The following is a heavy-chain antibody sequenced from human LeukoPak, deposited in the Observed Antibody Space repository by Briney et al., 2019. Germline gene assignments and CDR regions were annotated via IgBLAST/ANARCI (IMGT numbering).Heavy chain of an antibody. CDR1: GYTFTSYG. J-gene: IGHJ6*02. Sequence: ASVKVSCKASGYTFTSYGISWVRQAPGQRLEWMGWISAYNGNTNYAQKLQGRVTMTTDTSTSTAYMELRSLRSDDTAVYYCARAHDSSSWYRGYYYYGMDVWGQGTTVTVSS. V-gene: IGHV1-18*01. CDR2: ISAYNGNT. CDR3: ARAHDSSSWYRGYYYYGMDV. D-gene: IGHD6-13*01.